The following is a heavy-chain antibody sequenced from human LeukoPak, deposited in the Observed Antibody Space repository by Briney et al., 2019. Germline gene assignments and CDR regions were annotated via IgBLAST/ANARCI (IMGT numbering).Heavy chain of an antibody. Sequence: GGSLRLSCAASGFTFSSYAMSWVRQAPGKGLEWVSAISGSGGSTYYADSVKGRFTISRDNSQNTLYLQMNSLRAEDTAVYYCAKGWYSASCYDYWGQGTLVTVSS. CDR2: ISGSGGST. J-gene: IGHJ4*02. V-gene: IGHV3-23*01. CDR1: GFTFSSYA. D-gene: IGHD2-2*01. CDR3: AKGWYSASCYDY.